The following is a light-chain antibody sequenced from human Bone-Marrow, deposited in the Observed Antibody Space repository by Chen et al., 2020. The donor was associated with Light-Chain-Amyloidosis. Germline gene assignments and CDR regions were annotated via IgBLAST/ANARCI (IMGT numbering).Light chain of an antibody. Sequence: DIVMTQSPDSLAVSLGGRATINCKSSQSILFSSYSEHYLAWYQKKPGQPTKLLIYWSSTRESGVPDRFSGSGSGTDFTLTISSLQAEDVAVYYCQQYYSAPWTFGQGTKVNVK. CDR1: QSILFSSYSEHY. J-gene: IGKJ1*01. CDR3: QQYYSAPWT. V-gene: IGKV4-1*01. CDR2: WSS.